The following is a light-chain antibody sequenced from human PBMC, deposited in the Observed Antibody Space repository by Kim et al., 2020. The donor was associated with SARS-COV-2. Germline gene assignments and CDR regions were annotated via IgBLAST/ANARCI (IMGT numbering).Light chain of an antibody. CDR2: DVT. CDR1: SSDVGRYNY. Sequence: GQAITISCTGTSSDVGRYNYVSWYQQHPGTAPRLMIYDVTRRPSGVSDRFSGSKSGNTASLTISGLQAEDEAVYYCSSYTSSSTLVFGGGTQLTVL. V-gene: IGLV2-14*03. J-gene: IGLJ2*01. CDR3: SSYTSSSTLV.